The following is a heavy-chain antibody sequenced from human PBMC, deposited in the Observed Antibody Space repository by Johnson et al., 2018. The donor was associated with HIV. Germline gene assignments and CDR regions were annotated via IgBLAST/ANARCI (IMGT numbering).Heavy chain of an antibody. CDR1: GFAVSSNY. V-gene: IGHV3-66*01. Sequence: VQLVESGGGLVQSGGSLRLSCGVSGFAVSSNYMSWVRQAPGKGLEWVSVIYSGGSTYYADSLKGRFTISRDNSKNTLYLQINSLRAEDTAVYYCARDPNYYDSNDAFDICGQGTMVTVSS. CDR3: ARDPNYYDSNDAFDI. CDR2: IYSGGST. D-gene: IGHD3-22*01. J-gene: IGHJ3*02.